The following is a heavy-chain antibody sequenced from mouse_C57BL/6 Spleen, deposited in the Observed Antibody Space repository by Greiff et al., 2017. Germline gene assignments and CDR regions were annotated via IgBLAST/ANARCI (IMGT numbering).Heavy chain of an antibody. Sequence: QLQQPGAELVMPGASVKLSCKASGYTFTSYWMHWVKQRPGQGLEWIGEIDPSDSYTNYNQKFKGKSTLTVDKSSSTAYMQLSSLTSEDSAVYYCARYGGSLGWFAYWGQGTLVTVSA. D-gene: IGHD1-1*02. CDR3: ARYGGSLGWFAY. J-gene: IGHJ3*01. CDR2: IDPSDSYT. V-gene: IGHV1-69*01. CDR1: GYTFTSYW.